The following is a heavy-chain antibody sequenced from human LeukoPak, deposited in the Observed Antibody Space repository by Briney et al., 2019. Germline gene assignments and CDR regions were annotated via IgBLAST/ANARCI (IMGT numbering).Heavy chain of an antibody. J-gene: IGHJ6*04. V-gene: IGHV3-21*01. D-gene: IGHD3-10*01. CDR1: GLTFSSYS. CDR2: ISSSSSYI. CDR3: ARAGGSGSYYRKIYYYYGMDV. Sequence: GGSLRLSCAVSGLTFSSYSMNWVRQAPGKGLEWVSSISSSSSYIYYADSVKGRFTISRDNAKNSLYLQMNSLRAEDTAVYYCARAGGSGSYYRKIYYYYGMDVWGKGTTVTVSS.